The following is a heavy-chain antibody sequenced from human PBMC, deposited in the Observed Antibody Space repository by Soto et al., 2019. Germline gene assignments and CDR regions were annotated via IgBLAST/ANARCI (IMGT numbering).Heavy chain of an antibody. J-gene: IGHJ3*02. Sequence: QVQLVQSGAEVKKPGSSVKVSCKASGGTFSSYTISWVRQAPGQGLEWMGRIIPILGIANYAQKFQGRGTITADKSTSTAYMELSSLRSEDTAVYYCASSKKYYYDSSRSRPDAFDIWGQGTMVTVSS. CDR3: ASSKKYYYDSSRSRPDAFDI. CDR1: GGTFSSYT. D-gene: IGHD3-22*01. CDR2: IIPILGIA. V-gene: IGHV1-69*02.